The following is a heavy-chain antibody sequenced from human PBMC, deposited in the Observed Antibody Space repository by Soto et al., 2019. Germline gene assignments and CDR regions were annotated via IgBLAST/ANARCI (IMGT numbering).Heavy chain of an antibody. CDR1: GFTFDDYA. CDR3: AKGSHGPAHTGWFDP. Sequence: EVQLVESGGGLVQPGRSLRLSCAASGFTFDDYAMHWVRQAPGKGLEWVSGISWNSGSRGYADSVKGRFTISRDNAKNSLYPQMNSLRAEDTALYYCAKGSHGPAHTGWFDPWGQGTQVTVSS. V-gene: IGHV3-9*01. J-gene: IGHJ5*02. CDR2: ISWNSGSR. D-gene: IGHD2-8*02.